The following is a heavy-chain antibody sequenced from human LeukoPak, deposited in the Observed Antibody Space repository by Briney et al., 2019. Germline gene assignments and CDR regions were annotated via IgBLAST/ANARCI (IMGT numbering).Heavy chain of an antibody. D-gene: IGHD3-22*01. J-gene: IGHJ4*02. CDR1: GFTFSSYS. V-gene: IGHV3-21*01. Sequence: PGGSLRLSCAASGFTFSSYSMNWVRQAPGKGLEWVSSISSSSSYIYYADSVKGRFTISRDNAKNSPYLQINSLRAEDTAVYYCARRTWRDYYDSSGYPFDYWGQGTLVTVSS. CDR2: ISSSSSYI. CDR3: ARRTWRDYYDSSGYPFDY.